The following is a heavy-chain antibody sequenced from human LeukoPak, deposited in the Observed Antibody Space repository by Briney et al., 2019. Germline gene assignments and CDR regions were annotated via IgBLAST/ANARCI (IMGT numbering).Heavy chain of an antibody. J-gene: IGHJ6*03. CDR1: GFTFSSYS. V-gene: IGHV3-21*01. CDR3: AREKGSSNPWSVGYMDV. Sequence: PGGSLRLSCAASGFTFSSYSMNWVRQAPGKGLEWVSSISSSSSYIYYADSVKGRFTISRDNAKNSLYLQMNSLRAEDTAVYYCAREKGSSNPWSVGYMDVWGKGTTVTISS. CDR2: ISSSSSYI. D-gene: IGHD1-26*01.